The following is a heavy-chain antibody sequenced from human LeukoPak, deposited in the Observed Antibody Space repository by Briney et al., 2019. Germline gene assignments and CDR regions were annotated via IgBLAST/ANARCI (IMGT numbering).Heavy chain of an antibody. CDR1: GGSISSSSYY. Sequence: SETLSLTCTVSGGSISSSSYYWGWIRQPPGKGLEWIGSIYYSGSTYYNPSLKSRVTISVDTSKNQFSLKLSSVTAADTAVYYCARGVIAAGGNDFDYWGQGTLVTVSS. D-gene: IGHD6-13*01. CDR2: IYYSGST. CDR3: ARGVIAAGGNDFDY. J-gene: IGHJ4*02. V-gene: IGHV4-39*07.